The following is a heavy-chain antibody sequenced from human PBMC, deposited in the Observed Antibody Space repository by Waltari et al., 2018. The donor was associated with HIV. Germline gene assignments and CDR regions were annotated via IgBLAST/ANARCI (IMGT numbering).Heavy chain of an antibody. CDR2: ISGSGGGK. Sequence: EVQLLESGGGLVQPGGSLRLACAASGFTFSSYAISWVRQAPGKGLEWVSAISGSGGGKYNADSVEGRFTISRDNSKNTLYLQMNSLRAEDTAVYYCAKEGGGVVVALFDYWGQGTLVTVSS. CDR1: GFTFSSYA. CDR3: AKEGGGVVVALFDY. D-gene: IGHD2-15*01. V-gene: IGHV3-23*01. J-gene: IGHJ4*02.